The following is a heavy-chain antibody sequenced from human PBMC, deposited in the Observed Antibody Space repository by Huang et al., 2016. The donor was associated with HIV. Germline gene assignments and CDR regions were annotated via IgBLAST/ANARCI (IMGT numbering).Heavy chain of an antibody. CDR2: FVPGNSNT. CDR1: GFSFTSYW. Sequence: EVQLVQSGVEVKKPGESLKISCKGSGFSFTSYWIGWVRQMPGKGLEWMGIFVPGNSNTFYSPAFQGQVTISADKYTRTADLQLSSLKASDSAIYYCAIHDSNDFTFDDWGQGTLVAVSS. CDR3: AIHDSNDFTFDD. V-gene: IGHV5-51*03. J-gene: IGHJ4*02. D-gene: IGHD5-18*01.